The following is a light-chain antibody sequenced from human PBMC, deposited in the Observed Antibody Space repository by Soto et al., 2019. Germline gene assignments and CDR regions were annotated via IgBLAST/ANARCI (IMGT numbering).Light chain of an antibody. CDR2: DAS. Sequence: EIVLTQSPATLSLSPGERATLSCRASQSVSSYLAWYQQKPGQAPRLLIYDASNRATGIPARFSGSGSGTDFTLTISSLETEDFAVYYCQQRSNWPPWYTFGQGTKLAIK. J-gene: IGKJ2*01. CDR3: QQRSNWPPWYT. V-gene: IGKV3-11*01. CDR1: QSVSSY.